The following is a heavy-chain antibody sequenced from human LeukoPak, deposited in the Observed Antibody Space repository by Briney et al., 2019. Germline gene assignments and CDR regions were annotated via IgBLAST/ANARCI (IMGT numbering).Heavy chain of an antibody. CDR1: GYTFTSYG. Sequence: ASVKVSCKASGYTFTSYGISWVRQAPGQGLEWMGWISAYNGNTNYAQELQGRVTMTTDTSTSTAYMELRSLRSDDTAVYYCAKGSADPSYYYYMDVWGKGTTVTVSS. D-gene: IGHD3-10*01. CDR3: AKGSADPSYYYYMDV. CDR2: ISAYNGNT. V-gene: IGHV1-18*01. J-gene: IGHJ6*03.